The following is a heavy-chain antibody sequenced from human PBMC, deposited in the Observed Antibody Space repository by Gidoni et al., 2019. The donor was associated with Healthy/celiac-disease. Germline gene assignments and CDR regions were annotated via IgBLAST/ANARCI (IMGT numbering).Heavy chain of an antibody. D-gene: IGHD3-22*01. CDR1: GFTFSSYA. J-gene: IGHJ4*02. V-gene: IGHV3-23*01. Sequence: VQLLESGGGLVQPGGSLRLSCAASGFTFSSYAMSWVRQAPGKGLEWVSAMSGSGGSTYYADSVKGRFTISRDNSKNTLYLQMNSLRAEDTAVYYCAKDQRFLGIVVVTDFDYWGQGTLVTVSS. CDR2: MSGSGGST. CDR3: AKDQRFLGIVVVTDFDY.